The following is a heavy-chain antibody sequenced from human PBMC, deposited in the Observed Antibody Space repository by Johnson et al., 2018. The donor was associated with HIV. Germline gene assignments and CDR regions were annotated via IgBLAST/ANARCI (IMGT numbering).Heavy chain of an antibody. CDR3: ARPTHSYGYAVDI. V-gene: IGHV3-48*04. D-gene: IGHD5-18*01. J-gene: IGHJ3*02. CDR2: ISSSGSTI. Sequence: EVQLVESGGGLVQPGGSLRLSCAASGFTFSSYGMHWVRQAPGKGLEWVSYISSSGSTIYYADSVKGRFTISRDNAKNSLYLQMNSLRAEDTAVYYCARPTHSYGYAVDIWGQGTMVTVSS. CDR1: GFTFSSYG.